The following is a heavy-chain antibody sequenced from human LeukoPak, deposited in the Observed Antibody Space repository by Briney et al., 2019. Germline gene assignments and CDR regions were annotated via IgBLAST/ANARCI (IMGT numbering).Heavy chain of an antibody. CDR2: ISSSSSYI. CDR3: ARVHDSSGYYFDY. J-gene: IGHJ4*02. V-gene: IGHV3-21*01. Sequence: GGSLRLSCAASGFTFSSYSMNWVRQAPGKGLEWVSSISSSSSYIYYADSVKGRFTISRDNAKNSLYLQMNSLRAEDTAAYYCARVHDSSGYYFDYWGQGTLVTVSS. CDR1: GFTFSSYS. D-gene: IGHD3-22*01.